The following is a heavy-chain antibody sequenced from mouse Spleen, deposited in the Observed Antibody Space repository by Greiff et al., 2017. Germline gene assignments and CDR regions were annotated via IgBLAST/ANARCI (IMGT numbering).Heavy chain of an antibody. Sequence: EVMLVESEGGLVQPGSSMKLSCTASGFTFSDYYMAWVRQVPEKGLEWVANINYDGSSTYYLDSLKSRFIISRDNAKNILYLQMSSLKSEDTATYYCARESHRYFDVWGTGTTVTVSS. CDR3: ARESHRYFDV. CDR2: INYDGSST. J-gene: IGHJ1*03. CDR1: GFTFSDYY. D-gene: IGHD6-1*01. V-gene: IGHV5-16*01.